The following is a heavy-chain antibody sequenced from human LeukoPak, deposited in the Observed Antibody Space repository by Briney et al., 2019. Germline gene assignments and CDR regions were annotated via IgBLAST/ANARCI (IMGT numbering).Heavy chain of an antibody. J-gene: IGHJ2*01. CDR2: INPSGGST. V-gene: IGHV1-46*01. CDR3: ATKGPGDFDL. Sequence: GASVTVSCKASGYTFTRYTIHWVRQAPGQGLEWMGIINPSGGSTSYAQKFQGRVTMTRDTSTSTVYMELSSLRSEDTAVYYCATKGPGDFDLWGRGTLVTVSS. CDR1: GYTFTRYT.